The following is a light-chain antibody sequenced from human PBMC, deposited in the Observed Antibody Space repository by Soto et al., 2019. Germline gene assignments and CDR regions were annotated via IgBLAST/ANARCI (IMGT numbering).Light chain of an antibody. J-gene: IGKJ1*01. Sequence: DIQMTQSPSTLSASVGDRVTITCRASQSVSSWLAWYQQKPGKAPKFLIYDASSLESGVPSRFSGSGSGTEFTLTISSLQPDAFATYYCQQYDSYPRTFGQGTKVETK. CDR1: QSVSSW. CDR2: DAS. V-gene: IGKV1-5*01. CDR3: QQYDSYPRT.